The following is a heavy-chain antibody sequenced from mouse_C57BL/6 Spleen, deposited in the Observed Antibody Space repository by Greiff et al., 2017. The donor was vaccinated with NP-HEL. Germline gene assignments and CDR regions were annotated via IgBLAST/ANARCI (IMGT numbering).Heavy chain of an antibody. CDR3: TLYGNYLPWFAY. V-gene: IGHV14-4*01. CDR2: IDPENGDT. CDR1: GFNIKDDY. Sequence: VQLQQSGAELVRPGASVKLSCTASGFNIKDDYMHWVKQRPEQGLEWIGWIDPENGDTEYASKFQGKATITADTSSNTAYLQLSSLTSEDTAVYYRTLYGNYLPWFAYWGQGTLVTVSA. D-gene: IGHD2-10*02. J-gene: IGHJ3*01.